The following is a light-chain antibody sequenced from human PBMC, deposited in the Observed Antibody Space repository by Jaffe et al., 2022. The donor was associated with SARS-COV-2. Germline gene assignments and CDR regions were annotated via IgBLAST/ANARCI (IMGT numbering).Light chain of an antibody. J-gene: IGLJ3*02. V-gene: IGLV2-18*02. CDR3: CSYTTSTTWV. CDR1: GSDIGTYDR. Sequence: QSALTQPPSVSGSPGQSVTISCTGTGSDIGTYDRVSWYQQSPGTAPKLIISEVYNRPSGVPDRFSGSKSGSTASLTISGLQAEDEADYYCCSYTTSTTWVFGGGTKVTVL. CDR2: EVY.